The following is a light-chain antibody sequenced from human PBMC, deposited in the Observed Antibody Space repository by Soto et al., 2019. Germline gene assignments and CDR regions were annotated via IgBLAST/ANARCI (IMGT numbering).Light chain of an antibody. Sequence: ENVLTQSPATLSLSPGEGATLSCRASQSVSSNLAWYQQKPGQAPRLLIYGASTRATGIPARFSGSGSGTEFTLTISSLQSEDFAVYYCQQYNNWPWTFGQGTTVDI. J-gene: IGKJ1*01. CDR2: GAS. CDR3: QQYNNWPWT. CDR1: QSVSSN. V-gene: IGKV3-15*01.